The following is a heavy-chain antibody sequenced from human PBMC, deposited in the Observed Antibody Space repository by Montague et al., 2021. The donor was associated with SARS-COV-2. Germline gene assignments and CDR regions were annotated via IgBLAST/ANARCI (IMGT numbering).Heavy chain of an antibody. CDR3: ARGPTNNIGMVATRLDY. D-gene: IGHD5-12*01. Sequence: SETLSLTCTVSGGSISSSSYYWNWIRQPPGKGLEWIGEINHSGSTNYNPSLKSRVTISVDTSNNQFSLKLTSVTAADTAVYYCARGPTNNIGMVATRLDYWGQGTLVTVSS. CDR2: INHSGST. V-gene: IGHV4-39*07. CDR1: GGSISSSSYY. J-gene: IGHJ4*02.